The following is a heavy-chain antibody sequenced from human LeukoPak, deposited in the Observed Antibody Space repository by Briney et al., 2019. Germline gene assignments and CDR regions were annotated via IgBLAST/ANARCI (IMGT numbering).Heavy chain of an antibody. V-gene: IGHV3-43D*03. J-gene: IGHJ4*02. Sequence: GGSLRLSCAASGFTFDDYAMHWVRHAPGKGLEWVSLISWDGDSTYYADSVRGRFTISRDNSKNSLYLQMNSLRAEDTALYYCAKSGFWSGYFPLDYWGQGTLVTVSS. CDR2: ISWDGDST. D-gene: IGHD3-3*01. CDR3: AKSGFWSGYFPLDY. CDR1: GFTFDDYA.